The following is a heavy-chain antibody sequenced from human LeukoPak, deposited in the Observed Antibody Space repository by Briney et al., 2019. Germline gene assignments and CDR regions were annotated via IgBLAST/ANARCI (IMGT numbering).Heavy chain of an antibody. D-gene: IGHD3-10*01. Sequence: SETLSLTCAVSGGSISSGGYSWSWIRQPPGKGLEWIGYIYHSGSTYYNPSLKSRVTISVDRSKNQFSLKLSSVTAADTAVYYCARGGYGSFGYYYGMDVWGQGTTVTVSS. CDR2: IYHSGST. CDR3: ARGGYGSFGYYYGMDV. CDR1: GGSISSGGYS. V-gene: IGHV4-30-2*01. J-gene: IGHJ6*02.